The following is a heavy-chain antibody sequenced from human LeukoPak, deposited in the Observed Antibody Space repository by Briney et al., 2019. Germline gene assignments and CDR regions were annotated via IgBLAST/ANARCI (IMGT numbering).Heavy chain of an antibody. V-gene: IGHV3-23*01. CDR1: GFTFSSYG. CDR3: AKDHDCSGGSCYPDSGAFDI. D-gene: IGHD2-15*01. CDR2: ISGSGGST. J-gene: IGHJ3*02. Sequence: GGSLRLSCAASGFTFSSYGMSWVRQAPGKGLEWVSAISGSGGSTYYADSVKGRFTISRDNSKNTLYLQMNSLRAEDTAVYYCAKDHDCSGGSCYPDSGAFDIWGQGTMVTVSS.